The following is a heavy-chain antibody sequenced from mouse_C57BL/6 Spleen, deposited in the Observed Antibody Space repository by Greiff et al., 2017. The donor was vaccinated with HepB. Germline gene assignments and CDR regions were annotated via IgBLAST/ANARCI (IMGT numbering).Heavy chain of an antibody. CDR2: INPGSGGT. CDR1: GYAFTNYL. J-gene: IGHJ1*03. V-gene: IGHV1-54*01. CDR3: AREGPLYWYFDV. Sequence: VQLQQSGAELVRPGTSVKVSCKASGYAFTNYLIEWVKQRPGQGLEWIGVINPGSGGTNYNEKFKGKATLTADKSSSTAYMQLSSLTSEDSAVYFCAREGPLYWYFDVWGTGTTVTVSS. D-gene: IGHD3-3*01.